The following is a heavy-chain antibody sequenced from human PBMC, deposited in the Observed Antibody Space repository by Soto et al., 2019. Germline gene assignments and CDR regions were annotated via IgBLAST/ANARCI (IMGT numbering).Heavy chain of an antibody. CDR3: AKDTVYYDSSGYYLPGV. D-gene: IGHD3-22*01. Sequence: PGGSLRLSCAASGFTFSSYGMHWVRQAPGKGLEWVAVISYDGSNKYYADSVKGRFTISRDNSKNTLYLQMNSLRAEDTAVYYCAKDTVYYDSSGYYLPGVWGQGTTVTVSS. V-gene: IGHV3-30*18. CDR1: GFTFSSYG. CDR2: ISYDGSNK. J-gene: IGHJ6*02.